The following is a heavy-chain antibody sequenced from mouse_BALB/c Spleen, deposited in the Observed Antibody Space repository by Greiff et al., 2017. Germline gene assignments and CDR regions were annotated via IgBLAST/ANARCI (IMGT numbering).Heavy chain of an antibody. CDR2: IYWDDDK. Sequence: ESGPGILQPSQTLSLTCSFSGFSLSTSGMGVSWIRQPSGKGLEWLAHIYWDDDKRYNPSLKSRLTISKDTSSNQVFLKITSVDTADTATYYCARTDDYGEVDYWGQGTTLTVSS. V-gene: IGHV8-12*01. CDR3: ARTDDYGEVDY. CDR1: GFSLSTSGMG. J-gene: IGHJ2*01. D-gene: IGHD2-4*01.